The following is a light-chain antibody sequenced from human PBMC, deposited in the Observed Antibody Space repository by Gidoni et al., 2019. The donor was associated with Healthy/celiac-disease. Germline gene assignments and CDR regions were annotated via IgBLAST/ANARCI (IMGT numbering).Light chain of an antibody. J-gene: IGKJ3*01. V-gene: IGKV3-15*01. Sequence: EIVMTQSPATLSVSPGERATLSCRASQSVSSNLAWYQQKPGQAPRLLIYGASTRATGIPARFSGSGSGTEFTLTISSLQSEDFAVYYCQQYNNWPHTFGPXTKVDIK. CDR2: GAS. CDR1: QSVSSN. CDR3: QQYNNWPHT.